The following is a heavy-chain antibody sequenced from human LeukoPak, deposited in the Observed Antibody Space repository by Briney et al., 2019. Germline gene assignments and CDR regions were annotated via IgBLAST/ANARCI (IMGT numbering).Heavy chain of an antibody. CDR3: TTLQNNYYYYYYMDV. D-gene: IGHD2/OR15-2a*01. CDR1: GFTFSSYA. J-gene: IGHJ6*03. Sequence: PGGSLRLACAASGFTFSSYAMSWVCQAPGKGLEWVSAISGSGSSTYYADSVKGRFTISRDNSKNTLYLQMNSLKTEDTAVYYCTTLQNNYYYYYYMDVWGKGTTVTVSS. V-gene: IGHV3-23*01. CDR2: ISGSGSST.